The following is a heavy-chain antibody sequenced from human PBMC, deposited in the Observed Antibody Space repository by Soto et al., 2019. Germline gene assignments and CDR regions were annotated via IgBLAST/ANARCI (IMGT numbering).Heavy chain of an antibody. CDR3: ARGGGYSYGTNDGFDI. V-gene: IGHV3-30*03. Sequence: GVSLRLSCAASGFTFKTYGMHWVRQAPGKGLEWVAVISDDGSNKYNIASVEGRFTISRDNSKNTLSLQMNSLRDEDTAVYYCARGGGYSYGTNDGFDIWGQGTMVTVAS. J-gene: IGHJ3*02. D-gene: IGHD5-18*01. CDR2: ISDDGSNK. CDR1: GFTFKTYG.